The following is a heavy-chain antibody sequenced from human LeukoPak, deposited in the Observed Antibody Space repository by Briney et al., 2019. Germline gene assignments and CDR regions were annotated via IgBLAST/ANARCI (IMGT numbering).Heavy chain of an antibody. CDR3: ARLESSHSSSWYRGIRYYYYGMDV. J-gene: IGHJ6*02. Sequence: YNPSLKSRVTISVDTSKNQFSLKLSSVTAADTAVYYCARLESSHSSSWYRGIRYYYYGMDVWGQGTTVTVSS. D-gene: IGHD6-13*01. V-gene: IGHV4-39*01.